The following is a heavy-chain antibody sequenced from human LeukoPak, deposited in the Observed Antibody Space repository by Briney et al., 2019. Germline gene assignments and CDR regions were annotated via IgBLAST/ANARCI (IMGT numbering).Heavy chain of an antibody. CDR2: VNPNSGGT. CDR3: ARDATSEWELLN. V-gene: IGHV1-2*06. D-gene: IGHD1-26*01. CDR1: GYTFTAYH. Sequence: ASVKVSCKASGYTFTAYHIHWVRQAPGQGLEWMGRVNPNSGGTNYVQKFQGRVTMTRDTSISTAYMDLSGLTSDDTAVYYCARDATSEWELLNWGQGTLVTVSS. J-gene: IGHJ4*02.